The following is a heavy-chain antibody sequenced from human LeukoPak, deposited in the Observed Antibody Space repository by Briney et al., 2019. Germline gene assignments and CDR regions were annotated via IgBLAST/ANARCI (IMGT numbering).Heavy chain of an antibody. CDR1: GGPISSGGYY. CDR2: IYYNGNT. J-gene: IGHJ3*02. CDR3: VRNFDSYNAFDI. Sequence: KTSETLSLTCTVSGGPISSGGYYWSWIRQHPGKGLEWIGYIYYNGNTYYSPSLKSRLAISGDTSRNQFSLKLSSVTAADTAVYYCVRNFDSYNAFDIWGQGTMVTVSS. D-gene: IGHD3-22*01. V-gene: IGHV4-31*03.